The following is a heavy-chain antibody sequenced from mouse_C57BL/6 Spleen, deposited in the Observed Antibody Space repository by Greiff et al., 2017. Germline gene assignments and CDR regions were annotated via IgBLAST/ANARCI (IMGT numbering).Heavy chain of an antibody. J-gene: IGHJ3*01. D-gene: IGHD2-13*01. V-gene: IGHV6-6*01. Sequence: EVKLEESGGGLVQPGGSMKLSCAASGFTFSDAWMDWVRQSPEKGLEWVADIRNKANNHATYYAESVKGRFTISRDDSKSSVYLQMNSLRAEDTGIYYCTREGDYGAWFAYWGQGTLVTVSA. CDR1: GFTFSDAW. CDR3: TREGDYGAWFAY. CDR2: IRNKANNHAT.